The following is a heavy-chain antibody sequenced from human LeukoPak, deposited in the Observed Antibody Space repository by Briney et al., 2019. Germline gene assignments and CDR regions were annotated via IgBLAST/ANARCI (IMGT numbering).Heavy chain of an antibody. CDR2: IKSKTDGGTT. Sequence: GGSLRLSCAASGFTFSNAWMSWVRQAPGKGLEWVGRIKSKTDGGTTDYAAPVKGRFTISRDDSKNSLYLQMNSLKTEDTAVYYCTTLYCSSPSCYSYFDYWGQGTLVTVSS. J-gene: IGHJ4*02. V-gene: IGHV3-15*01. CDR1: GFTFSNAW. CDR3: TTLYCSSPSCYSYFDY. D-gene: IGHD2-2*02.